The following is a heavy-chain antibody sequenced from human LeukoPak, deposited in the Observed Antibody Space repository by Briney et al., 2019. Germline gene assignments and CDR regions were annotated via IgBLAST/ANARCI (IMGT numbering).Heavy chain of an antibody. D-gene: IGHD6-19*01. CDR3: ARDPQGLYSSGWVDY. CDR2: ISYDGSNK. CDR1: GFTFSSYA. Sequence: QAGGSLRLSCAASGFTFSSYAMSWVRQAPGKGLEWVAVISYDGSNKYYADSVKGRFTISRDNSKNTLYLQMNSLRAEDTAVYYCARDPQGLYSSGWVDYWGQGTLVTVSS. J-gene: IGHJ4*02. V-gene: IGHV3-30*04.